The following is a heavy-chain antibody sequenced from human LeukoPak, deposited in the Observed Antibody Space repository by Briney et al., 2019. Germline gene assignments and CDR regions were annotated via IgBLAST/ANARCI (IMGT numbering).Heavy chain of an antibody. J-gene: IGHJ5*02. Sequence: PSVKVSCKPSGGTFNNSAISWVRQAPGQGLEWLGGIMPLFGTAGYAQKFQGRVTITKDESTRTVYLELTSLTSDDTAVYYCARDVHGDYGSGWFDPWGQGTLVSVSS. D-gene: IGHD4-17*01. CDR3: ARDVHGDYGSGWFDP. CDR1: GGTFNNSA. CDR2: IMPLFGTA. V-gene: IGHV1-69*05.